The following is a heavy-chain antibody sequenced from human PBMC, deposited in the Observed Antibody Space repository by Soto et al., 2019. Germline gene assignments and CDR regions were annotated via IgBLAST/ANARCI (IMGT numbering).Heavy chain of an antibody. CDR3: TRQRLSTATINNDAFVI. CDR1: GYTFSTYW. J-gene: IGHJ3*02. D-gene: IGHD6-25*01. Sequence: GESLKISCQASGYTFSTYWISWVRQMPGRGPEWMGIIYPGDSDTTYSPSFKGQVTMSVDKSLKTAYLQWSSLKASDTAIYYCTRQRLSTATINNDAFVIWGQGTMVTVSS. V-gene: IGHV5-51*01. CDR2: IYPGDSDT.